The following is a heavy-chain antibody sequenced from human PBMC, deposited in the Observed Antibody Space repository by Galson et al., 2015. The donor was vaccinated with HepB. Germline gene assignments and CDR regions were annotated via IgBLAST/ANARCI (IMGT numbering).Heavy chain of an antibody. Sequence: SLRLSCATSGFTFNNAWMGWVRQAPGKGLEWVAVISYDGNSKSYAHSVEGRFTISRDNSKNKLYLQMNSLRAEDTALYYCARDSQGDPFDYWGQGTLVIVSS. V-gene: IGHV3-30*03. CDR1: GFTFNNAW. J-gene: IGHJ4*02. CDR2: ISYDGNSK. CDR3: ARDSQGDPFDY. D-gene: IGHD3-16*01.